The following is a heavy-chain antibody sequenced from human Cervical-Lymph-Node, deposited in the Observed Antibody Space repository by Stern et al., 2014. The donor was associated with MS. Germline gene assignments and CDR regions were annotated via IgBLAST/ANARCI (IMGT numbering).Heavy chain of an antibody. V-gene: IGHV1-2*02. Sequence: QVQLVQSGAEVKTPGASVKVSCKASGYTFAGYHAQWVRPAPGQGLEWMGWILPKTGDTNYAQKFQGRVSMTGDTSISTAYMELSGLTFDDTATYYCARDRDFSSWGDFDYWGQGTLVTVSP. J-gene: IGHJ4*02. CDR1: GYTFAGYH. CDR3: ARDRDFSSWGDFDY. D-gene: IGHD6-13*01. CDR2: ILPKTGDT.